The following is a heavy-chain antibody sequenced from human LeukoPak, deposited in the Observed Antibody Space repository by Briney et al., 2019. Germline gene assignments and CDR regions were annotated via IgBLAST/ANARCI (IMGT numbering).Heavy chain of an antibody. Sequence: GGSLRLSCAASGFTFSDYYMSWIRQAPGKGLEWVSYISSSSSYANYADSVNGRFTISRDNAKNSLYLQMNSLRAEDTAVYYCARGGHDFWSGYYGSPGRLWAQKYYFDYWGQGTLVTVSS. CDR1: GFTFSDYY. D-gene: IGHD3-3*01. V-gene: IGHV3-11*06. CDR3: ARGGHDFWSGYYGSPGRLWAQKYYFDY. CDR2: ISSSSSYA. J-gene: IGHJ4*02.